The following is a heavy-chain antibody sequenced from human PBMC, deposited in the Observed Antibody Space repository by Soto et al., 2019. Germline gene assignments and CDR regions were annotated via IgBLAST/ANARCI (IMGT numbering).Heavy chain of an antibody. J-gene: IGHJ4*02. CDR1: GVSVSSSFIY. V-gene: IGHV4-61*01. D-gene: IGHD6-13*01. CDR3: SRLKTSSGWSLFDS. Sequence: SESLSLTCTASGVSVSSSFIYWSWVRQPTGQRLEWIGYIYYTGTTNYNPSPASRVAMSVDTYKKQFSLNLRSLTAADTARYSCSRLKTSSGWSLFDSWGQGTLVTVSS. CDR2: IYYTGTT.